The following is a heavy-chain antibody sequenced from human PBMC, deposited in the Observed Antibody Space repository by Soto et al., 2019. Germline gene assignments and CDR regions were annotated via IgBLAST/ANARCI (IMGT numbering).Heavy chain of an antibody. CDR1: GGAFSGYY. J-gene: IGHJ4*02. CDR3: ASRWYYYGSGSYYKALDY. V-gene: IGHV4-34*01. CDR2: INHGGST. Sequence: ETLSLTCAVYGGAFSGYYWSWSRRPPGKGLGGRGEINHGGSTNYNPSLKSRVTISVATSKNHFSPKLRSVSAVATAVYYCASRWYYYGSGSYYKALDYWGQGTLVTVSS. D-gene: IGHD3-10*01.